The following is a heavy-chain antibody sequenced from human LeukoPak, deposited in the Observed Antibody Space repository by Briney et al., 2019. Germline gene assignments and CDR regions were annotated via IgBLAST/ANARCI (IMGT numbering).Heavy chain of an antibody. CDR1: GNTFSSYY. J-gene: IGHJ4*02. CDR2: INPSNGLT. Sequence: ASVKVSCKASGNTFSSYYMHWVRQAPGQGLEWMGIINPSNGLTSYAQKFEGRVTVTRDTSTSTVYMELSSLRSEDTAVYYCAREGPGTGKYLDYWGQGTLVPVSS. V-gene: IGHV1-46*01. CDR3: AREGPGTGKYLDY. D-gene: IGHD6-13*01.